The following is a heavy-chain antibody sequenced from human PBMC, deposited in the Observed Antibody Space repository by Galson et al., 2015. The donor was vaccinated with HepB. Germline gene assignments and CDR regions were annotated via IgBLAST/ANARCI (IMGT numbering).Heavy chain of an antibody. V-gene: IGHV1-24*01. J-gene: IGHJ3*02. D-gene: IGHD6-19*01. Sequence: SVKVSCKVSGYTLTELSMHWVRQAPGKGLEWMGGFDPEDGETIYAQKFQGRVTMTEDTSTDTAYMELSSLRSEDTAVYYCATDLSGYSSGWFPREAVIVSVAFDIWGQGIMVTVSS. CDR1: GYTLTELS. CDR3: ATDLSGYSSGWFPREAVIVSVAFDI. CDR2: FDPEDGET.